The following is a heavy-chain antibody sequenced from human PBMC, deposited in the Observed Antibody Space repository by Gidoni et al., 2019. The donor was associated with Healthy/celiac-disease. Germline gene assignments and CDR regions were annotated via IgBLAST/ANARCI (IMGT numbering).Heavy chain of an antibody. CDR1: GFSLSTSGVG. CDR3: ARDQGTTEAFDI. D-gene: IGHD4-17*01. V-gene: IGHV2-5*02. Sequence: QITLKESGPTLVKPTQTLTLTCTFSGFSLSTSGVGVGWIRQPPGKALEWLALIYWDDDKRYSPSLKSRLTITKDTSKNQVVLTMTNMDPVDTATYYCARDQGTTEAFDIWGQGTMVTVSS. J-gene: IGHJ3*02. CDR2: IYWDDDK.